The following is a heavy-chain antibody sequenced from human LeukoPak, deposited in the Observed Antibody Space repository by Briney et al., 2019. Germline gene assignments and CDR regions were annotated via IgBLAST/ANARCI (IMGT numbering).Heavy chain of an antibody. V-gene: IGHV1-46*01. D-gene: IGHD2-8*02. J-gene: IGHJ5*02. CDR2: INPSGGDT. Sequence: GASVKVSCKASGGTFSSYAISWVRQAPGQGLEWMAVINPSGGDTTSAQEFQGRVTMTRDMSTSTVYMEMSSLRSEDTAVYFCATGGIGLYNWFDPWGQGTLVTVSS. CDR1: GGTFSSYA. CDR3: ATGGIGLYNWFDP.